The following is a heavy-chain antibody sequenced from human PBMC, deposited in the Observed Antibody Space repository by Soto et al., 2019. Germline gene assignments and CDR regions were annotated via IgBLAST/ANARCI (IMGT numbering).Heavy chain of an antibody. Sequence: GGSLRLSCAASGFSFSSYAMHWVRQAPGRGLEYVSAISTNGGSTNYANSVKGRFTISRDNSKNTLYLQMGSLRAEDMAVYYCARVFLSGFFYLDYWGQGTLVTVSS. D-gene: IGHD3-3*01. V-gene: IGHV3-64*01. CDR3: ARVFLSGFFYLDY. J-gene: IGHJ4*02. CDR1: GFSFSSYA. CDR2: ISTNGGST.